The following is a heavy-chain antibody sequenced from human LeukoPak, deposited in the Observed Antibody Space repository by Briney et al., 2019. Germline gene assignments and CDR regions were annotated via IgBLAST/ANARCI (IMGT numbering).Heavy chain of an antibody. CDR2: ISSSSSYI. Sequence: GGSLRLSCAASGFTFSSYSMNWVRQAPGKGLEWVSSISSSSSYIYYADSVKGRFTISRDNAKNSLYLQMNSLRAEDTAVYYCARGYYYDSSRQKRYFDHWGQGTLVTVSS. D-gene: IGHD3-22*01. CDR1: GFTFSSYS. V-gene: IGHV3-21*01. J-gene: IGHJ4*02. CDR3: ARGYYYDSSRQKRYFDH.